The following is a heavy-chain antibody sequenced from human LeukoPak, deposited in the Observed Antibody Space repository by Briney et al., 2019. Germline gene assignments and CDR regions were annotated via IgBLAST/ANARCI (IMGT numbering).Heavy chain of an antibody. J-gene: IGHJ4*02. V-gene: IGHV3-48*03. CDR3: ATKVPGTSHFSS. D-gene: IGHD6-19*01. Sequence: GGPLRLSCAASGFTFSDFEMNWVRQAPGKGLEWIAHVTTGGSTTFYEDSVRGRFTISRDNAESSVYLQLNSLRAEDTAVYYCATKVPGTSHFSSWGQGPLVTVSS. CDR2: VTTGGSTT. CDR1: GFTFSDFE.